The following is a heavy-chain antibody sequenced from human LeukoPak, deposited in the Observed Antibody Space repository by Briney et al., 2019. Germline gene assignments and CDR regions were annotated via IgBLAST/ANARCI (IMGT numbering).Heavy chain of an antibody. CDR1: GDSISSGDSY. D-gene: IGHD4-23*01. Sequence: PSETLSLTCTVSGDSISSGDSYWSWIRQSPGKGLEWIGYIYFTGFTHYNPSLKSRVTMSVDMSKKQFSLNLNSVTAADTAVYYCARDGNGGNSWGWFDPWGQGTLVTVSA. CDR2: IYFTGFT. CDR3: ARDGNGGNSWGWFDP. J-gene: IGHJ5*02. V-gene: IGHV4-61*08.